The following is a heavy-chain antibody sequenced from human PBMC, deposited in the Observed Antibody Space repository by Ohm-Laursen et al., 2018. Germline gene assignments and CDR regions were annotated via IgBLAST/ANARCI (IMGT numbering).Heavy chain of an antibody. J-gene: IGHJ6*02. V-gene: IGHV4-31*03. CDR2: IYYSGST. D-gene: IGHD6-13*01. CDR1: GGSISSGGYY. Sequence: SDTLSLTCTVSGGSISSGGYYWSWIRQHPGKGLEWIGYIYYSGSTYYNPSLKSRVTISVDTSKNQFSLKLSSVTAADTAVYYCARSLTAADYYYGMDVWGQGTTVTVSS. CDR3: ARSLTAADYYYGMDV.